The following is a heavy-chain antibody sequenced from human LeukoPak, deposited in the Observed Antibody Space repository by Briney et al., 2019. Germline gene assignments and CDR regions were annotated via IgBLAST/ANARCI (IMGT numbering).Heavy chain of an antibody. J-gene: IGHJ4*02. CDR1: GASISSTSYC. CDR2: IHTSGST. V-gene: IGHV4-61*09. Sequence: PSETLSLTCTVSGASISSTSYCWGWIRQPAGTGLEWIGHIHTSGSTNYNPSLKSRVTISVDTSKNQFSLKLSSVTAADTAVYYCARDLYGGSDSSAYFYPFDYWGQGTLVTVSS. CDR3: ARDLYGGSDSSAYFYPFDY. D-gene: IGHD3-22*01.